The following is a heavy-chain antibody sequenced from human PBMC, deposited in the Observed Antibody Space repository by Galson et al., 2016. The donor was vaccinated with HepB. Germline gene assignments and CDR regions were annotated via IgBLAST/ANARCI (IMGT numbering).Heavy chain of an antibody. CDR2: TRKKVNSYST. J-gene: IGHJ4*02. CDR3: AGSWEPYYFDY. V-gene: IGHV3-72*01. D-gene: IGHD3-10*01. CDR1: GFTFSDHY. Sequence: SLRLSCAASGFTFSDHYMDWVRQAPGKGLEWVGRTRKKVNSYSTEYAASVKGRFTISRDDSKNSVYLQMNSLKSEDTAVYYCAGSWEPYYFDYWGQGTLVTVSS.